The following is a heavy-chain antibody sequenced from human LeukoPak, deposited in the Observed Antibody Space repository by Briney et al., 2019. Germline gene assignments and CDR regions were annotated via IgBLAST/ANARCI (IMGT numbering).Heavy chain of an antibody. V-gene: IGHV3-30*03. J-gene: IGHJ2*01. D-gene: IGHD3-3*01. CDR1: GFSFSTYG. CDR3: ARDRPEAILTEWRHWYFDL. Sequence: GKSLRLSCAASGFSFSTYGMHWVRHPPGRGLEWVAVISSDGSTKYYADSVKGRFTISRDNSENTLFLQMNGPRVEDTAVYYCARDRPEAILTEWRHWYFDLWGRGTLVSVSP. CDR2: ISSDGSTK.